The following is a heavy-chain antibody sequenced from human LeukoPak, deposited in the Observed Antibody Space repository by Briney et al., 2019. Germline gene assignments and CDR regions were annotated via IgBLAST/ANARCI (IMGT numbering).Heavy chain of an antibody. CDR1: GSTFSSYA. V-gene: IGHV1-69*04. CDR3: EYGSGAFDI. J-gene: IGHJ3*02. Sequence: GASVKVSCKASGSTFSSYAISWVRQAPGQGLEWMGRIIPILGIANCAQKFQGRVTITADKSTSTAYMELSSLRSEDTAVYYCEYGSGAFDIWGQGTMVTVSS. CDR2: IIPILGIA. D-gene: IGHD4-17*01.